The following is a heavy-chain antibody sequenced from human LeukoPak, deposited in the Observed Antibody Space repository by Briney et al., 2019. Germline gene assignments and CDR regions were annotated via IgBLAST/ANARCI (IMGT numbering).Heavy chain of an antibody. CDR1: GYTLTELS. Sequence: GASVKVSCKVSGYTLTELSMHWVRQAPGKGLEWMGGSDPEDGETIYAQKFQGRVTMTEDASTDTAYMELSSLRSEDTAVYYCATGGPDSSGFDYWGQGTLVTVSS. J-gene: IGHJ4*02. CDR2: SDPEDGET. CDR3: ATGGPDSSGFDY. V-gene: IGHV1-24*01. D-gene: IGHD6-19*01.